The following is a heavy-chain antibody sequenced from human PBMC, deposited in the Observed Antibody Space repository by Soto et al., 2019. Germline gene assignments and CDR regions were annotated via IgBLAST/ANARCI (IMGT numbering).Heavy chain of an antibody. Sequence: GESLKISCKGSGYSFTSCWIGWVRQMPGKGLEWMGIIYPGDSDTRYSPSFQGQVTTSADKSISTAYLQWSSLKASDTAMYYCASSRYGSGSYYSQYYYGMDVWGQGTTVTVSS. CDR1: GYSFTSCW. CDR3: ASSRYGSGSYYSQYYYGMDV. D-gene: IGHD3-10*01. CDR2: IYPGDSDT. J-gene: IGHJ6*02. V-gene: IGHV5-51*01.